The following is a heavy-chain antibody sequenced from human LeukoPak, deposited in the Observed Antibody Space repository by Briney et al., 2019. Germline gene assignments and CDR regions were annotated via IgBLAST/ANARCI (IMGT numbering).Heavy chain of an antibody. Sequence: GGSLRLSCAASGFTFSSYGMHWVRQAPGKGLEWVAVIWYDGSNKYYADSVKGRFTISRDNSKNTLYLQMNSLGAEDTAVYYCAREKVEMATTYRTFDYWGQGTLVTVSS. CDR1: GFTFSSYG. J-gene: IGHJ4*02. CDR2: IWYDGSNK. CDR3: AREKVEMATTYRTFDY. D-gene: IGHD5-24*01. V-gene: IGHV3-33*01.